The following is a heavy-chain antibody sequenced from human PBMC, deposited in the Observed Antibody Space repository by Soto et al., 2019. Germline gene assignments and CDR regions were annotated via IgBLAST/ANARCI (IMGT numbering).Heavy chain of an antibody. CDR1: GFSLSTTGVG. CDR2: IYWDDDK. D-gene: IGHD6-19*01. J-gene: IGHJ4*02. CDR3: GRRGISGWSGDY. V-gene: IGHV2-5*02. Sequence: QITLKESGPTLVKPTQTLTLTCTFSGFSLSTTGVGVGWIRQPPGKALEWLALIYWDDDKRYTPSLKSRLTLAKATSKHQVCLTLTIIDSVDTASYYCGRRGISGWSGDYLGQGTLVTVSS.